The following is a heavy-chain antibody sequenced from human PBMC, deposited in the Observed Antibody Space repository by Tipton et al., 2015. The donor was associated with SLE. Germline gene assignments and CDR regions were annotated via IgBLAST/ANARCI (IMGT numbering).Heavy chain of an antibody. CDR2: TYDGGSA. J-gene: IGHJ4*02. CDR3: ARDQVGMGDFDS. CDR1: GGSTSSYY. V-gene: IGHV4-59*01. D-gene: IGHD2-21*01. Sequence: SGGSTSSYYWSWIRQPPGKGLEWIGYTYDGGSANYNPSLKSRVSLSIYTSKNQFSLRLSSVTAADTAVYYCARDQVGMGDFDSWGPGTLVTVSS.